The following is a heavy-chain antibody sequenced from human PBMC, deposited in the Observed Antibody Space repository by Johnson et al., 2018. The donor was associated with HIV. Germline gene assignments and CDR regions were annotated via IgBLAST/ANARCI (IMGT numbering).Heavy chain of an antibody. CDR2: ISWNSGSI. V-gene: IGHV3-9*01. J-gene: IGHJ3*02. CDR1: GFTFDDYA. D-gene: IGHD3-3*01. Sequence: VQLVESGGGLVQPGRSLRLSCAASGFTFDDYAMHWVRQAPGKGLEWVSGISWNSGSIGYADSVKGRFTISRDNAKNSLYLQMNSLRAEDSAVYYCARDRGGYNFWSGYYTVGAFDIWGQGTMVTVSS. CDR3: ARDRGGYNFWSGYYTVGAFDI.